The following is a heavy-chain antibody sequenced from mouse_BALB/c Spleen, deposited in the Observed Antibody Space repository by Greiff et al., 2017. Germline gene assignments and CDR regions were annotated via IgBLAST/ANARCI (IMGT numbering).Heavy chain of an antibody. CDR1: GFTFTDYY. J-gene: IGHJ3*01. V-gene: IGHV7-3*02. CDR3: ARDIYRSSFAY. D-gene: IGHD2-14*01. Sequence: DVMLVESGGGLVQPGGSLRLSCATSGFTFTDYYMSWVRQPPGKALEWLGFIRNKANGYTTEYSASVKGRFTISRDNSQSILYLQMNTLRAEDSATYYCARDIYRSSFAYWGQGTLVTVSA. CDR2: IRNKANGYTT.